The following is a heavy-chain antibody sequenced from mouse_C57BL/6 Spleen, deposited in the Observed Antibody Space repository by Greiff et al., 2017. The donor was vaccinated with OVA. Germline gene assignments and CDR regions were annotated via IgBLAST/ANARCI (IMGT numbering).Heavy chain of an antibody. CDR2: IRNKANGYTT. V-gene: IGHV7-3*01. CDR3: ARSYYGSSYFDY. J-gene: IGHJ2*01. CDR1: GFTFTDYY. Sequence: VKLVESGGGLVQPGGSLSLSCAASGFTFTDYYMSWVRQPPGKALEWLGFIRNKANGYTTEYSASVKGRFTISRDNSQSILYLQMNALRAEDSATYYCARSYYGSSYFDYWGKGTTLTVSS. D-gene: IGHD1-1*01.